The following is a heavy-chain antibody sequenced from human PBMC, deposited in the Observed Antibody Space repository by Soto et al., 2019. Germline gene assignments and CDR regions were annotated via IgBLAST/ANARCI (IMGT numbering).Heavy chain of an antibody. CDR2: LTASGDST. D-gene: IGHD1-1*01. CDR3: AHPRGYSVFDAYDI. CDR1: GFTFSSYA. Sequence: GGSLRLSCAASGFTFSSYAMSWVRQAPGKGLEWVSALTASGDSTYYADSVKGRFTISRDNSMNALYLQMNSLRIEDTAVYYCAHPRGYSVFDAYDIWGQGTMVTVSS. V-gene: IGHV3-23*01. J-gene: IGHJ3*02.